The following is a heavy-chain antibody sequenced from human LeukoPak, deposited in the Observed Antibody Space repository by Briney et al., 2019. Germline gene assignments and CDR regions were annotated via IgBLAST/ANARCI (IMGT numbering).Heavy chain of an antibody. D-gene: IGHD2-2*02. V-gene: IGHV3-21*01. CDR2: IDYSSSHI. J-gene: IGHJ4*02. CDR1: GFTFSRHS. CDR3: ARVYCTSTTCYRVHFDY. Sequence: GGSLRLSCAASGFTFSRHSMNWVRQAPGKGLEWVSSIDYSSSHIYYADSVKGRFTISRDKAKNSLYLQMHSLRAEDTAVYYCARVYCTSTTCYRVHFDYWGQGTLVTVSS.